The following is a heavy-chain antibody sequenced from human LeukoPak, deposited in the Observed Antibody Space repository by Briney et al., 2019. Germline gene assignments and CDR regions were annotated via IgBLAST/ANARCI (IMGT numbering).Heavy chain of an antibody. CDR3: ARRLSTYSSSPYFDY. V-gene: IGHV4-39*01. J-gene: IGHJ4*02. CDR1: GGSISSSSYY. D-gene: IGHD6-6*01. CDR2: IYYSGGT. Sequence: KPSETLSLTCTVSGGSISSSSYYWGWIRQPPGMGLEWIGSIYYSGGTYYNPSLKSRVTISVDTSKNQFSLKLSSVTAADTAVYYCARRLSTYSSSPYFDYWGQGTLVTVSS.